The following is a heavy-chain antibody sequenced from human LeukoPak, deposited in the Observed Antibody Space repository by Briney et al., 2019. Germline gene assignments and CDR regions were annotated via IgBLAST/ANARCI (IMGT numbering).Heavy chain of an antibody. CDR1: GFTFSSYA. CDR2: ISGSGGST. V-gene: IGHV3-23*01. CDR3: AKRPPTYYYDSSGYSSLYFDY. Sequence: GGSLRLSCAASGFTFSSYAMSWVRQAPGKGLEWVSAISGSGGSTYYADSVKGRFTISRDNSKNTLYLQMNSLRAEDTAVYYCAKRPPTYYYDSSGYSSLYFDYWGQGTLVTVSS. D-gene: IGHD3-22*01. J-gene: IGHJ4*02.